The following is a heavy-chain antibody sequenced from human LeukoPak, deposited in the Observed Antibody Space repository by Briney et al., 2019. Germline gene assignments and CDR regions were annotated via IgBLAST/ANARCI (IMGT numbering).Heavy chain of an antibody. CDR3: ARVDHCSGGSCYYYYGMDV. CDR2: IYTSGST. CDR1: GGSISSGSYY. V-gene: IGHV4-61*02. Sequence: SETLSLTCTVSGGSISSGSYYWSWIRQPAGKGLEWIGRIYTSGSTNYNPSLKSRVTISVDTSKNQFSLKLSSVTAADTAVYYCARVDHCSGGSCYYYYGMDVWGQGTTVTVSS. D-gene: IGHD2-15*01. J-gene: IGHJ6*02.